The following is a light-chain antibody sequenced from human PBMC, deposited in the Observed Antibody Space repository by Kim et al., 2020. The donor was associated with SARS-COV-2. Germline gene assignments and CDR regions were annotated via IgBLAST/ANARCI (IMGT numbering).Light chain of an antibody. CDR1: SGHSRNG. V-gene: IGLV4-69*01. CDR2: LNSDGSH. CDR3: QTWGTGIRV. Sequence: QLVLTQSPSASASLGASVKLTCTLSSGHSRNGIAWHQQQPEKGPRYLMKLNSDGSHSKGDGIPDRFSGSTSGAERYLTISSLQSEDEADYYCQTWGTGIRVFGGGTKVTVL. J-gene: IGLJ3*02.